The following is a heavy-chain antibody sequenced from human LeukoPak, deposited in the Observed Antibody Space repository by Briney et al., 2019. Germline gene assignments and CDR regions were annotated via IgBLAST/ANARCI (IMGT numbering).Heavy chain of an antibody. J-gene: IGHJ6*02. D-gene: IGHD4-4*01. CDR2: INHSGST. CDR3: ARLPGYSNYYYYGMDV. V-gene: IGHV4-34*01. CDR1: GGSFSGYY. Sequence: PSETLSHTCAVDGGSFSGYYWWWSRQPPGKGLEWIGVINHSGSTNYNPSLKSRVTISVDRSKNQFSLKLSSVTAAVTAVYYCARLPGYSNYYYYGMDVWDQGTTVTIPS.